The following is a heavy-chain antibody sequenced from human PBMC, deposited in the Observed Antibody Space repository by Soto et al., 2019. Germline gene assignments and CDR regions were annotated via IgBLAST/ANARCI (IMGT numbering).Heavy chain of an antibody. CDR3: ARAYCGGDGYSTGY. D-gene: IGHD2-21*02. J-gene: IGHJ4*02. CDR1: GFTFSSYG. V-gene: IGHV3-33*01. Sequence: QVQLVESGGGVVQPGRSLRLSCAASGFTFSSYGMHWVRQAPGKGLEWVAVIWYDGSNKYYADSVKGRFTISRDNSKNTLYLQMNSLRAEDTAVYYCARAYCGGDGYSTGYWGQGTLVTVSS. CDR2: IWYDGSNK.